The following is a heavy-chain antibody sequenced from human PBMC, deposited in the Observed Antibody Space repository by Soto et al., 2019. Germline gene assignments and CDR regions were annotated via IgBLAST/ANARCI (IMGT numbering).Heavy chain of an antibody. J-gene: IGHJ5*02. CDR3: ARVGYSYGPNWFDP. D-gene: IGHD5-18*01. CDR1: GFTFSSYS. CDR2: ISSSSSTI. V-gene: IGHV3-48*02. Sequence: EVQLVESGGGLVQPGGSLRLSCAASGFTFSSYSMNWVRQAPGKGLEWVSYISSSSSTIYYADSVKGRFTISRDNAKNSLYLQMNSLRDEDTAVYYCARVGYSYGPNWFDPWGQGTLVTVSS.